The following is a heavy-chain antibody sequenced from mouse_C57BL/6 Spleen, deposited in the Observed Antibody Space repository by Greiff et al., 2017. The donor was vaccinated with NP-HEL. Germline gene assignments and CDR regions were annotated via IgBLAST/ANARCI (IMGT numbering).Heavy chain of an antibody. V-gene: IGHV1-76*01. CDR2: IYPGSGNT. CDR1: GYTFTDYY. D-gene: IGHD1-1*01. Sequence: QVQLKQSGAELVRPGASVKLSCKASGYTFTDYYINWVKQRPGQGLEWIARIYPGSGNTYYNEKFKGKATLTAEKSSSTAYMQLSSLTSEDSAVYFCARTSSSYWYFDVWGTGTTVTVSS. CDR3: ARTSSSYWYFDV. J-gene: IGHJ1*03.